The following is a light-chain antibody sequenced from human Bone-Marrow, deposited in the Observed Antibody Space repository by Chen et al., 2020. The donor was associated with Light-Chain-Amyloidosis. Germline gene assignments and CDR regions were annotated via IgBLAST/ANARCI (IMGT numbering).Light chain of an antibody. V-gene: IGKV1-33*01. Sequence: DVQLTQSPSSLSASVGDRITITCQASEDVSKYLNWYQQTPGRAPKLLIYDASNLEKGIPSRFSGGGSGTTFTLTISGLQAEDIATYYCQQYDDLQLTFGQGTNVEFK. CDR2: DAS. J-gene: IGKJ1*01. CDR1: EDVSKY. CDR3: QQYDDLQLT.